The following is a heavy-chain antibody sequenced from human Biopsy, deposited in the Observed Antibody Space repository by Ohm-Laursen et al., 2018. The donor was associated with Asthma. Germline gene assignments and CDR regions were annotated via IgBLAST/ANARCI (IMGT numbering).Heavy chain of an antibody. CDR2: ISYSRST. V-gene: IGHV4-61*01. CDR1: GGSVSSGSYY. D-gene: IGHD2-15*01. CDR3: ARAPTTLRYFDL. Sequence: SQTLSLTCTVSGGSVSSGSYYWSWIRQPPGKGLAWVSYISYSRSTDYNPSLKSRLTISMDTSKNQFSLKLSSVTAADTAVYYCARAPTTLRYFDLWGRGTLVTVSS. J-gene: IGHJ2*01.